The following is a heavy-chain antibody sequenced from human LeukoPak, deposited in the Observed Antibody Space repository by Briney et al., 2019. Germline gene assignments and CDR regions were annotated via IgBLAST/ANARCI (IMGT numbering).Heavy chain of an antibody. CDR3: ARKPLSGGYGGTIDY. CDR1: GFTFSNAW. V-gene: IGHV3-15*05. Sequence: PGGSLRLSCAASGFTFSNAWMTWVRQAPGKGLEWVGRIKSKADGGTTDHAAPVKGRFTTSRDDSKNTLYLRMNSLRAEDTAIYYCARKPLSGGYGGTIDYWGQGTLVTVSS. CDR2: IKSKADGGTT. J-gene: IGHJ4*02. D-gene: IGHD5-12*01.